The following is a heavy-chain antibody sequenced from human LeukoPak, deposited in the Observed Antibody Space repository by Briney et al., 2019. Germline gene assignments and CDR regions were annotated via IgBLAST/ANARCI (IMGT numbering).Heavy chain of an antibody. Sequence: PSETLSLTCAVYGGSFSGYYWSWIRQPPGKGLEWIGEINHSGSTNYNPSLKSRVTISVDTSKNQFSLKLSSVTAADTAVYYCARGRESDVLLWFGELGNWFDPWGQGTLVTVSS. CDR3: ARGRESDVLLWFGELGNWFDP. V-gene: IGHV4-34*01. D-gene: IGHD3-10*01. CDR1: GGSFSGYY. J-gene: IGHJ5*02. CDR2: INHSGST.